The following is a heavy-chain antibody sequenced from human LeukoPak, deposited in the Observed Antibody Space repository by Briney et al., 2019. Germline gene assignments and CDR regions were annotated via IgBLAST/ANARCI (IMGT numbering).Heavy chain of an antibody. CDR3: QRITIFGVIIDFDY. CDR2: ISVNNGNT. CDR1: GYAFASYG. D-gene: IGHD3-3*01. V-gene: IGHV1-18*01. Sequence: GASVKVSCKASGYAFASYGIGWVRQAPGQGLEWMGWISVNNGNTHHAQKFQGRVTMTTDTSASTAYMEVRSLRSDNTAVYYCQRITIFGVIIDFDYWGLGTLVTVSS. J-gene: IGHJ4*02.